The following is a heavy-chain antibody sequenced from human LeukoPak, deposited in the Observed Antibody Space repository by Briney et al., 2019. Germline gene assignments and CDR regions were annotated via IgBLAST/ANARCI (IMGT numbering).Heavy chain of an antibody. CDR2: IIPIFGTA. J-gene: IGHJ4*02. CDR3: ASLTTAIETADY. D-gene: IGHD5-24*01. V-gene: IGHV1-69*13. CDR1: GGTFSSYA. Sequence: GASVKVSCKASGGTFSSYAISWVRQAPGQGLEWMGGIIPIFGTANYAQKFQGRVTITADESTSTAYMELSSLRSEDTAVYYCASLTTAIETADYWGQGTLDTVSS.